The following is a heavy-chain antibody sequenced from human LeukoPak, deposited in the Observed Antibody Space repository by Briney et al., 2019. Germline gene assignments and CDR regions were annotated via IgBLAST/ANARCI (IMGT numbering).Heavy chain of an antibody. CDR3: ARDNWNYGSSMDV. CDR2: IYYSGST. J-gene: IGHJ6*02. D-gene: IGHD1-7*01. CDR1: DGSISTYY. V-gene: IGHV4-59*01. Sequence: SETLSLTCTVSDGSISTYYWGWIRQPPGKGLEWVGYIYYSGSTNYNPSLKSRVTISVDTSKNQFSLKLSSVTAADTAVYHCARDNWNYGSSMDVWGQGTTVTVSS.